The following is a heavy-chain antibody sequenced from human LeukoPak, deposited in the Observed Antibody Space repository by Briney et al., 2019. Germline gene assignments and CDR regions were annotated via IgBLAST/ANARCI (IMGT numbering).Heavy chain of an antibody. Sequence: SQTLSLTCTVSGGSISSGGYYWSWIRQHPGKGLEWIGYIYYSGSTYYNPSLKSRVTISVDTSKNQFSLKLSSVTAADTTVYYCARSYCSSTSCSPYYYYYMDVWGKGTTVTVSS. CDR2: IYYSGST. D-gene: IGHD2-2*01. CDR1: GGSISSGGYY. J-gene: IGHJ6*03. V-gene: IGHV4-31*03. CDR3: ARSYCSSTSCSPYYYYYMDV.